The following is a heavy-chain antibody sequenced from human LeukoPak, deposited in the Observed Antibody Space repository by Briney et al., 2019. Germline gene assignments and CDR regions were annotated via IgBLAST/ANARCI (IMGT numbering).Heavy chain of an antibody. CDR2: ISAYNGNT. CDR3: ARGIEDYDILTGYLNN. D-gene: IGHD3-9*01. CDR1: GYTFTSYG. J-gene: IGHJ4*02. V-gene: IGHV1-18*01. Sequence: GGSVKVSCKASGYTFTSYGSSWVRQAPGQGLEWMGWISAYNGNTNYAQKLQGRVTMTTDTSTSTAYMELRSLRSDDTAVYYCARGIEDYDILTGYLNNWGQGTLVTVSS.